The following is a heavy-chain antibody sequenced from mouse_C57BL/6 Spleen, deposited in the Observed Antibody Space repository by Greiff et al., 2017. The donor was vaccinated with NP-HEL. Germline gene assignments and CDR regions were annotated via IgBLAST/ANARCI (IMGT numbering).Heavy chain of an antibody. Sequence: VKLQESGPGILQSSQTLSLTCSFSGFSLSTSGMGVSWIRQPSGKGLEWLAHIYWDDDKRYNQVFLKITSVDTADTATYYCARRGDDGYYVNWYFDVWGTGTTVTVSS. J-gene: IGHJ1*03. V-gene: IGHV8-12*01. CDR2: IYWDDDK. CDR1: GFSLSTSGMG. D-gene: IGHD2-3*01. CDR3: ARRGDDGYYVNWYFDV.